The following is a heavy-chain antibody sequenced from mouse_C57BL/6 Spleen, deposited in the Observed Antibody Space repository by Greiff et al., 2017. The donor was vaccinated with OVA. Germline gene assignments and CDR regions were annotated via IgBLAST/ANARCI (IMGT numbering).Heavy chain of an antibody. CDR3: ARRNDYDEFAY. CDR1: GYTFTSYW. CDR2: IDPSDSYT. J-gene: IGHJ3*01. Sequence: VQLQQSGAELVMPGASVKLSCKASGYTFTSYWMHWVKQRPGQGLEWIGEIDPSDSYTNYNQKFKGKSTLTVDKSSSTAYMQLSSLTSEDSAVYYCARRNDYDEFAYWGQGTLVTVSA. V-gene: IGHV1-69*01. D-gene: IGHD2-4*01.